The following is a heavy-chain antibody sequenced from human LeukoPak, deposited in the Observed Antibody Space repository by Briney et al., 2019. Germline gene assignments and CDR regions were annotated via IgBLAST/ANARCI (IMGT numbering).Heavy chain of an antibody. CDR2: IYTSGST. D-gene: IGHD6-6*01. V-gene: IGHV4-4*07. J-gene: IGHJ4*02. CDR1: GGSISSYY. Sequence: SETLSLTCTVSGGSISSYYWSWIRQPAGKGLEWIGRIYTSGSTNYNPSLKSRVTMSVDTSKNQFSLKLSSVTAADTAVYYCARGPQGYSSSLVIDYWGQGTLVTVSS. CDR3: ARGPQGYSSSLVIDY.